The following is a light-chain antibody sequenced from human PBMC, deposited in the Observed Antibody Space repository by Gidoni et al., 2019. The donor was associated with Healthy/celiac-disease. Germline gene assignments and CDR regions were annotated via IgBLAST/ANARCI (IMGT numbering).Light chain of an antibody. V-gene: IGLV3-1*01. CDR3: QAWDSSTAP. J-gene: IGLJ2*01. Sequence: SYELTQPPSVSVPPGQTARITCSGDKLGDKYACWYQQEPGQFPVLVIYQDRKQASRIPERFSGSNSWNTTTLTISGTQAKGEADYYCQAWDSSTAPFGGGTKLTVL. CDR1: KLGDKY. CDR2: QDR.